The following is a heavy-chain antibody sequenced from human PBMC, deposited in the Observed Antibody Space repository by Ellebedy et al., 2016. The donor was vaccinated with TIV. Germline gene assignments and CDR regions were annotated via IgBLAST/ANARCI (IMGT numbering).Heavy chain of an antibody. CDR1: GFIFRSYG. D-gene: IGHD3-22*01. CDR2: IGYDGRNE. J-gene: IGHJ6*02. CDR3: AREGYDRTRGLDV. Sequence: GGSLRLSCAASGFIFRSYGMHWVRQAPGKGLEWVAAIGYDGRNENYADSVKGRITISRDNSKNTPYLQMNSLRAEDTAVYYCAREGYDRTRGLDVWGQGTTVTFSS. V-gene: IGHV3-33*01.